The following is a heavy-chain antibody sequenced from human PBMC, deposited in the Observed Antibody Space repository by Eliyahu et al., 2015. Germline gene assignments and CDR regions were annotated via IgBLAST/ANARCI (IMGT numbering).Heavy chain of an antibody. CDR1: GFTFSSYG. J-gene: IGHJ6*02. V-gene: IGHV3-30*18. Sequence: QVQLVESGGGVVQPGRSLRLSXAASGFTFSSYGMPWVRXAPGKGLEWVAVISYDGSNKYYADSVKGRFTISRDNSKNTLYLQMNSLRAEDTAVYYCAKGIDYCSSTSCSYYYYYYGMDVWGQGTTVTVSS. D-gene: IGHD2-2*01. CDR3: AKGIDYCSSTSCSYYYYYYGMDV. CDR2: ISYDGSNK.